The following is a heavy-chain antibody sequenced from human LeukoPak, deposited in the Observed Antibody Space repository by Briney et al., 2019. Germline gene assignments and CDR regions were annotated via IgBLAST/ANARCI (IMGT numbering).Heavy chain of an antibody. CDR3: AGGSGWSRHEFDY. CDR1: GGSVSTYY. D-gene: IGHD1-26*01. V-gene: IGHV4-4*07. Sequence: PSETLSLTCTVSGGSVSTYYWSWMRQPAGKGLEWIGRIHTSGSTNYNPSLKSRVTMSVDTSKNQFCLKLTSVTAADTAVYYCAGGSGWSRHEFDYWGQGTLVTVSS. CDR2: IHTSGST. J-gene: IGHJ4*02.